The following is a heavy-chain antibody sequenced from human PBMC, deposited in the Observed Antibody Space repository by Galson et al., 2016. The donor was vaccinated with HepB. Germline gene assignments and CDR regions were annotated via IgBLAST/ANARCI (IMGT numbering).Heavy chain of an antibody. J-gene: IGHJ5*02. V-gene: IGHV3-30*18. CDR1: GFTFSAYG. D-gene: IGHD3-3*01. Sequence: SLRLSCAASGFTFSAYGMHWVGQAPGKGLEWVATVSYDGSNKWDSDSVKGRFTISRDNSKNTLYLQMNSLTPEDTAVYWCAKESDFWSGYLPLDLWGQGTLVTVSS. CDR2: VSYDGSNK. CDR3: AKESDFWSGYLPLDL.